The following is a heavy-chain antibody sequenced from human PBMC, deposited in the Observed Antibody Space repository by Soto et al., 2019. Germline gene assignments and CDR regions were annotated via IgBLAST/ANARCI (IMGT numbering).Heavy chain of an antibody. CDR3: TTDNYDFWSGYYYYYYGMDV. V-gene: IGHV3-15*07. D-gene: IGHD3-3*01. CDR2: IKSKTDGGTT. J-gene: IGHJ6*02. CDR1: GFTFSNAW. Sequence: GGSLRLSCAASGFTFSNAWMNWVRQAPGKGLEWVGRIKSKTDGGTTDYAAPVKGRFTISRDDSKNTLYLQMNSLKTEDTAVYYCTTDNYDFWSGYYYYYYGMDVWGQGTTVTVSS.